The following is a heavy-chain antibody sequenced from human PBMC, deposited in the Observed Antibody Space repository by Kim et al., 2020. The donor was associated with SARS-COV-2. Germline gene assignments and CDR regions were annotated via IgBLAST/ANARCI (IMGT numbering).Heavy chain of an antibody. CDR3: ARQDRRTDYYDSSGYLPHFDY. V-gene: IGHV4-39*01. Sequence: SETLSLTCTVSGGSISSSSYYWGWIRQPPGKGLEWIGSIYYSGSTYYNPSLKSRVTISVDTSKNQFSLKLSSVTAADTAVYYCARQDRRTDYYDSSGYLPHFDYWGQGTRVTVSS. CDR2: IYYSGST. CDR1: GGSISSSSYY. J-gene: IGHJ4*02. D-gene: IGHD3-22*01.